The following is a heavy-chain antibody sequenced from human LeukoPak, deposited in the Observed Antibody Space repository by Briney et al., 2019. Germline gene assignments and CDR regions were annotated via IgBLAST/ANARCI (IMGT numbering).Heavy chain of an antibody. D-gene: IGHD3/OR15-3a*01. CDR3: ARDGQSHFDY. CDR1: GGSITTYY. V-gene: IGHV4-59*12. Sequence: SETLSLTCTVSGGSITTYYWSWIRQPPGKGLEWIGYIYYSGHTNYNPSLKSRVTISVDTSKNQFSLKMNSVTAADTAVYYCARDGQSHFDYWGQGTLVTVSS. J-gene: IGHJ4*02. CDR2: IYYSGHT.